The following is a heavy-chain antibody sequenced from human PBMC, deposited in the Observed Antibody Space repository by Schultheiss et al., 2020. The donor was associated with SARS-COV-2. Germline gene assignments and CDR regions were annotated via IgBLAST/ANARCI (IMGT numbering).Heavy chain of an antibody. Sequence: GGSLRLSCAASGFTFSSYAMSWVRQAPGKGLEWVSAISGSGGSTYYADSVKGRFTISRDNSKNTLYLQMNSLRAEDTAVYYCAKFRGYCSGGSCYSDAFDIWGQGTMVTVSS. D-gene: IGHD2-15*01. CDR1: GFTFSSYA. CDR3: AKFRGYCSGGSCYSDAFDI. CDR2: ISGSGGST. V-gene: IGHV3-23*01. J-gene: IGHJ3*02.